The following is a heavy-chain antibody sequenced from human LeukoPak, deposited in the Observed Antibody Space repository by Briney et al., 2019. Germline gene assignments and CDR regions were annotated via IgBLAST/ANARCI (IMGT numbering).Heavy chain of an antibody. J-gene: IGHJ4*02. Sequence: PGRSLRLSCAASGFTFSSYAMHWVRQAPGKGLEGVAVISYDGSNKYYADSVKGRFTISRDNSKNTLYLQMNSLRAEDTAVYYCARDRVTMVRGVISWTFDYWGQGTLVTVSS. CDR1: GFTFSSYA. CDR2: ISYDGSNK. CDR3: ARDRVTMVRGVISWTFDY. V-gene: IGHV3-30*04. D-gene: IGHD3-10*01.